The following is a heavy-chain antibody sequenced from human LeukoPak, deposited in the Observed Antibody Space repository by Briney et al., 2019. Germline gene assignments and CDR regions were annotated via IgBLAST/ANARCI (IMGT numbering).Heavy chain of an antibody. CDR2: IKNKTNGGTT. Sequence: GGSLRLSCAASGFIFSSAWTTWVRQAPGKGLEWVGHIKNKTNGGTTDYAAPVKGRFIISRDDSKNTLYLQMNSLRTEDTAVYYCARGFCSSTSCYQGPFDFWGQGTLVTVSS. CDR1: GFIFSSAW. D-gene: IGHD2-2*01. CDR3: ARGFCSSTSCYQGPFDF. V-gene: IGHV3-15*01. J-gene: IGHJ4*02.